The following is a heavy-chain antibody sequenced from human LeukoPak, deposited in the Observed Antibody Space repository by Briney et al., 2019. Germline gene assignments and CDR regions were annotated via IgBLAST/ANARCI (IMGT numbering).Heavy chain of an antibody. V-gene: IGHV4-39*07. Sequence: PSETLSLTCTVSGGSISSSSYYWGWIRQPPGKGLEWIGSIYYSGSTYYNPSLKSRVTISVDTSKNQFSLKLSSVTAADTAVYYCARGRSQLLFDDDAFDIWGQGTMVTVSS. CDR1: GGSISSSSYY. CDR2: IYYSGST. J-gene: IGHJ3*02. CDR3: ARGRSQLLFDDDAFDI. D-gene: IGHD2-2*01.